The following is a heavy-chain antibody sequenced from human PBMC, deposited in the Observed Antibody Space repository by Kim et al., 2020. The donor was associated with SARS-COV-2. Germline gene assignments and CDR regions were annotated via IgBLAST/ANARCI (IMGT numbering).Heavy chain of an antibody. CDR3: ARVRAEQWLVRGYYYYGMEV. Sequence: GGSLRLSCAASGFTFSSYSMNWVRQAPGKGLEWVSSISSSSSYIYYADSVKGRFTISRDNAKNSLYLQMNSLRAEDTAVYYCARVRAEQWLVRGYYYYGMEVWGQGATVTVSS. CDR2: ISSSSSYI. D-gene: IGHD6-19*01. J-gene: IGHJ6*02. CDR1: GFTFSSYS. V-gene: IGHV3-21*01.